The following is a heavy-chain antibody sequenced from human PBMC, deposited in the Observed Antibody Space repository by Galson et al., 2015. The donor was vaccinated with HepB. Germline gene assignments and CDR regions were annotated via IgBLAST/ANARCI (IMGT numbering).Heavy chain of an antibody. V-gene: IGHV1-18*01. CDR3: ARENYSGSYSYYYYMDV. D-gene: IGHD1-26*01. J-gene: IGHJ6*03. Sequence: SVKVSCKASGYTFTSHGISWVRQAPGQGLEWMGWISVYNGDTNYAQKFQGRVTMTTDTSTSTAYMELRSLRSDDTAVYYCARENYSGSYSYYYYMDVWGKGTTVTVSS. CDR1: GYTFTSHG. CDR2: ISVYNGDT.